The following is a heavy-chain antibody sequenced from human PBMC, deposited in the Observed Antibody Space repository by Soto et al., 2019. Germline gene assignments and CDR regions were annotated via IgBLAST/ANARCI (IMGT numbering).Heavy chain of an antibody. CDR1: GFTFSSYA. CDR2: ISYDGSNK. D-gene: IGHD4-4*01. V-gene: IGHV3-30-3*01. CDR3: ARARLQPNWFDP. J-gene: IGHJ5*02. Sequence: VGSLRLSCAASGFTFSSYAMHWVRQAPGKGLEWVAVISYDGSNKYYADSVKGRFTISRDNSKNTLYLQMNSLRAEDTAVYYCARARLQPNWFDPWGQGTLVTVSS.